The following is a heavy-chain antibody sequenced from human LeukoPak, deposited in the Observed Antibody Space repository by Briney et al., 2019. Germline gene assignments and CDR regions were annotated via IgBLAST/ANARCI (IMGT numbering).Heavy chain of an antibody. Sequence: RESLRLSCVDSGVTFSSYWMNWVRQAPGKGLEWLANIRQDGFQTYYADSVKGRFTISRDNTKNSLYLQVDGLRAEDTAVYYCARDGHATGSLDYWGQGTLVTVSS. J-gene: IGHJ4*02. CDR3: ARDGHATGSLDY. D-gene: IGHD3-9*01. V-gene: IGHV3-7*04. CDR2: IRQDGFQT. CDR1: GVTFSSYW.